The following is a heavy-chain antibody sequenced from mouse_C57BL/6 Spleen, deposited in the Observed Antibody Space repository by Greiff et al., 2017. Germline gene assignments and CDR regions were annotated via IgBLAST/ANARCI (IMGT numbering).Heavy chain of an antibody. CDR3: ANYYYGSSDFAY. D-gene: IGHD1-1*01. V-gene: IGHV1-64*01. Sequence: QVQLQQPGAELVKPGASVKLSCKASGYTFTRYWMHWVKQRPGQGLEWIGMIHPNSGSTNYNEKFKSKATLTVDKSSSTAYMQLSSLTSEDSAVYYCANYYYGSSDFAYWGQGTTLTVSS. CDR2: IHPNSGST. J-gene: IGHJ2*01. CDR1: GYTFTRYW.